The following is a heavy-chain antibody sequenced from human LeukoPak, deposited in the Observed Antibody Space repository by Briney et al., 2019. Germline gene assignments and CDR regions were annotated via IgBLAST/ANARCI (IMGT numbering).Heavy chain of an antibody. CDR1: GYTFTSYG. Sequence: ASVKVSFKASGYTFTSYGISWVRQAPGQGLEWVGWISAYNGNTNYAQKLQSRVTMTTDTSTSTAYMELRSLRSDDTAVYYCARDRAAAGTEDWFDPWGQGTLVTVSS. D-gene: IGHD6-13*01. J-gene: IGHJ5*02. CDR2: ISAYNGNT. V-gene: IGHV1-18*01. CDR3: ARDRAAAGTEDWFDP.